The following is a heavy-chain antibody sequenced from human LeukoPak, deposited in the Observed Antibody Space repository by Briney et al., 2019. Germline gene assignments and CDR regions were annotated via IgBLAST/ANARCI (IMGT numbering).Heavy chain of an antibody. D-gene: IGHD5-12*01. CDR1: GLTVSSNY. CDR2: IYSGSST. V-gene: IGHV3-66*01. Sequence: GGSLILSCAAFGLTVSSNYMSWVRQAPGKGLEWVSLIYSGSSTYYADSVKGRFTISRDKSKNTLYLQMSSLRVEDTAVYYCAMGAIVATIDYWGQGTLVTVSS. J-gene: IGHJ4*02. CDR3: AMGAIVATIDY.